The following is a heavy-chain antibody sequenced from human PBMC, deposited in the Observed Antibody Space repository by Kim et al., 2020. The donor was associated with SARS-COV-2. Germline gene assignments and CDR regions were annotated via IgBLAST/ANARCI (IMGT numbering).Heavy chain of an antibody. D-gene: IGHD5-18*01. CDR2: INPSGGST. CDR3: ARGVFGAIQLFHEFNY. V-gene: IGHV1-46*01. CDR1: GYTFTSYY. Sequence: ASVKVSCKASGYTFTSYYMHWVRQAPGQGLEWMGIINPSGGSTSYAQKFQGRVTMTRDTSTSTVYMELSSLRSEDTAVYYCARGVFGAIQLFHEFNYWGQGTLVTVSS. J-gene: IGHJ4*02.